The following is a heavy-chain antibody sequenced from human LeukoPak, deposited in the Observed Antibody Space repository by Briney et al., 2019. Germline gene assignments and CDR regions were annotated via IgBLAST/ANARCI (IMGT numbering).Heavy chain of an antibody. CDR2: IYSGGST. CDR3: AKDSVRGVIDFDY. J-gene: IGHJ4*02. CDR1: GFTVSSNY. Sequence: PGGSLRLSCAASGFTVSSNYMSWVRQAPGKGLEWVSVIYSGGSTYCADSVKGRFTISRDNSKNTLYLQMNSLRAEDTAVYYCAKDSVRGVIDFDYWGQGTLVTVSS. D-gene: IGHD3-10*01. V-gene: IGHV3-66*01.